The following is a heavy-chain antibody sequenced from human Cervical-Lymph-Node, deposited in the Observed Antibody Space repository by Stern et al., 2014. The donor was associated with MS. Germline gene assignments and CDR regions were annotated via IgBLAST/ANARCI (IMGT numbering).Heavy chain of an antibody. CDR1: GFSITGYS. Sequence: EVQLVESGGGLVKPGGSLRLSCAASGFSITGYSMNWVRQAPGQGLEWVSSISTTSRFIYYGESMSGRFTASRDNAESTLYLQMNSLRVEDTAIYYCARGHSGSYQRGDAFDIWGQGTMVTVSS. CDR3: ARGHSGSYQRGDAFDI. D-gene: IGHD1-26*01. V-gene: IGHV3-21*06. CDR2: ISTTSRFI. J-gene: IGHJ3*02.